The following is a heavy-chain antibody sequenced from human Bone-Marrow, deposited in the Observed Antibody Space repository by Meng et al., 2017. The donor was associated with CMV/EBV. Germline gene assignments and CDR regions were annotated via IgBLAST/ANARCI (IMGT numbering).Heavy chain of an antibody. CDR1: GYTFTGYY. V-gene: IGHV1-46*01. CDR3: AREAASVIVGAAYNWFDP. D-gene: IGHD1-26*01. CDR2: INPSGGST. Sequence: SVKVSCKASGYTFTGYYMHWVRQAPGQGLEWMGIINPSGGSTSYAQKFQGRVTMTRDTSTSTVYMELSSLRSEDTAVYYCAREAASVIVGAAYNWFDPWGQGTLVTVSS. J-gene: IGHJ5*02.